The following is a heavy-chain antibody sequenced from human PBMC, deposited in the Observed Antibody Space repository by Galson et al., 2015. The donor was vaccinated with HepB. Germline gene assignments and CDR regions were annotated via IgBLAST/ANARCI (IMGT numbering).Heavy chain of an antibody. CDR3: ARDWAYCGGDCSPGYYYYYYYMDV. J-gene: IGHJ6*03. Sequence: SVKVSCKASGYTFTGYYMHWVRQAPGQGLEWMGWINPNSGGTNYAQKFQGRVTMTRDTSISTAYMELSRLRSDDTAVYYCARDWAYCGGDCSPGYYYYYYYMDVWGKGTTVTVSS. V-gene: IGHV1-2*02. CDR1: GYTFTGYY. D-gene: IGHD2-21*01. CDR2: INPNSGGT.